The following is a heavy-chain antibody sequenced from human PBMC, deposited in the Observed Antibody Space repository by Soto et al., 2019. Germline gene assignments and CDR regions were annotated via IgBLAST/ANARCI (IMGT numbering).Heavy chain of an antibody. Sequence: SETLSLTCTVSGGSINSGAYYWSWIRQHPGKGLEWVGYIYYSGTTYYNPSLQSRLTISRDTAKNQFSLTLDSVTAADTAVYYCARARNFLTGYYKGGFYYFDYWGQGTPVTVSS. J-gene: IGHJ4*02. CDR3: ARARNFLTGYYKGGFYYFDY. CDR1: GGSINSGAYY. D-gene: IGHD3-9*01. CDR2: IYYSGTT. V-gene: IGHV4-31*03.